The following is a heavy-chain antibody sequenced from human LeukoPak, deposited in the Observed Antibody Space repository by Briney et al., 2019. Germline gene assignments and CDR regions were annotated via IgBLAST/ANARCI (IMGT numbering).Heavy chain of an antibody. D-gene: IGHD3-22*01. CDR1: GFTFSSYA. Sequence: GGSLRLSCAASGFTFSSYAMSWVRQAPGKGLEWVSGISTSGGSTSYADSVKGRFTISRDNPRNTLYMQMNSLRDEDTAVYYCAVMHRYYDGSGYWVQWGQGTLVTVSS. CDR2: ISTSGGST. J-gene: IGHJ4*02. CDR3: AVMHRYYDGSGYWVQ. V-gene: IGHV3-23*01.